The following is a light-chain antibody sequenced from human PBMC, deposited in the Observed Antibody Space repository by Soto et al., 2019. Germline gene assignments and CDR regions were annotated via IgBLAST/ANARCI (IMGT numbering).Light chain of an antibody. CDR3: SSYTSSSTNV. V-gene: IGLV2-14*01. CDR1: SREDGGYKY. CDR2: DVS. Sequence: QSVLTQPASVYGYPGQSITMACNGSSREDGGYKYVSWYPQHPGKAPKLIIYDVSNRPSGVSNRFSGSKSGNTASLTISGLQAEYEADYYCSSYTSSSTNVFGTGTKLTVL. J-gene: IGLJ1*01.